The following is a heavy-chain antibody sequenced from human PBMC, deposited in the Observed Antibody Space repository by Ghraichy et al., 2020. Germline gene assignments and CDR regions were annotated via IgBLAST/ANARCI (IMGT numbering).Heavy chain of an antibody. Sequence: ASVKASCKASGYTFTSYGISWVRQAPGQGLEWMGWISAYNGNTNYAQKLQGRVTMTTDTSTSTAYMELRSLRSDDTAVYYCARDPPRRPKLAYCGGDCYSKDYFDYWGQGTLVTVSS. V-gene: IGHV1-18*01. D-gene: IGHD2-21*02. CDR2: ISAYNGNT. CDR3: ARDPPRRPKLAYCGGDCYSKDYFDY. CDR1: GYTFTSYG. J-gene: IGHJ4*02.